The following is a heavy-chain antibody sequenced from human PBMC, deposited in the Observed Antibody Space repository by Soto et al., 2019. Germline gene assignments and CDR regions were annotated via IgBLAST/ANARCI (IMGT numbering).Heavy chain of an antibody. CDR3: ARGGCSGGSCTYYYYGMDV. V-gene: IGHV1-2*04. J-gene: IGHJ6*02. CDR1: GYTFTGYY. CDR2: INPNSGGT. D-gene: IGHD2-15*01. Sequence: QVQLVQSGAEVKKPGASVKVSCKASGYTFTGYYMHWVRQAPGQGLEWMGWINPNSGGTNYAQKFQGWVTMTRDTSISTDYMELSRLRSDDTAVYYCARGGCSGGSCTYYYYGMDVWGQGTTVTVSS.